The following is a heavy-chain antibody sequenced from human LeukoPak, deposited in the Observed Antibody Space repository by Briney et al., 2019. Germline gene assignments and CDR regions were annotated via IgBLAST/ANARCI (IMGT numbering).Heavy chain of an antibody. CDR2: VNTVSSYI. D-gene: IGHD3-22*01. CDR3: ARLRRNSDRSDFFYYYDH. CDR1: GFTFSTYW. V-gene: IGHV3-21*01. J-gene: IGHJ4*02. Sequence: GGSLRLSCAASGFTFSTYWMNWVRQAPGKGLEWVASVNTVSSYIYYADSMRGRFTTSRDNAKNSLFLQMNSLRAEDTAVYYCARLRRNSDRSDFFYYYDHWGQGTLVTVSS.